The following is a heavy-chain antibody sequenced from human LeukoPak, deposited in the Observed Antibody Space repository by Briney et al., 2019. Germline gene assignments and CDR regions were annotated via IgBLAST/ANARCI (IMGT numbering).Heavy chain of an antibody. V-gene: IGHV3-64*02. Sequence: GGSRRLSCAASGFTFSNYAMHWVRQAPGEGLEYVSAISSNGGSTYYADSVKGRFTISRDNAKNSLYLQMSSLRDEDTAVYYCAQKGGTDHWGQGTLVTVSS. CDR2: ISSNGGST. CDR3: AQKGGTDH. D-gene: IGHD2-15*01. J-gene: IGHJ4*02. CDR1: GFTFSNYA.